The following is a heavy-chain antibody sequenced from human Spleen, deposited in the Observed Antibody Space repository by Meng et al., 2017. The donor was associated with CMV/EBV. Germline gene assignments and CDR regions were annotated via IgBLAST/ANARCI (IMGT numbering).Heavy chain of an antibody. Sequence: GGSLRLSCAASGFPFSSHGMHWVRQAPGKGLEWVAFIRYDGNAQYYGDSVKGRFTISRDNSKNTLYLQMDSLRPEDTATYYCVKDIHSLDWGQGTLVTVSS. CDR2: IRYDGNAQ. J-gene: IGHJ4*02. D-gene: IGHD2-15*01. CDR1: GFPFSSHG. V-gene: IGHV3-30*02. CDR3: VKDIHSLD.